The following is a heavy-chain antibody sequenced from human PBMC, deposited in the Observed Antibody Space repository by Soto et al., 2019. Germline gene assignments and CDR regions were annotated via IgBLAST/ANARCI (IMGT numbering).Heavy chain of an antibody. CDR3: ARGRSSAKVDP. V-gene: IGHV1-69*01. J-gene: IGHJ5*02. D-gene: IGHD6-6*01. Sequence: QVQLVQSGAEVRKPGSSVKVSCKISGGTFTNYVISWLRQAPGQGLEWMGGLIPIFGAANHAQKFQGRVTITAYDSTSKFDMELRSLTYEDAGVYACARGRSSAKVDPWGQGTLVTVSS. CDR1: GGTFTNYV. CDR2: LIPIFGAA.